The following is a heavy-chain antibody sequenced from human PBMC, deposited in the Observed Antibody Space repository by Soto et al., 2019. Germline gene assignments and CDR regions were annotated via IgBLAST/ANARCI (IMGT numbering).Heavy chain of an antibody. CDR3: AKEFGGELQLSHPYYNSGMDV. CDR1: GFTFRSYG. Sequence: QVQLVESGGGVVQPGRSLRLSCAASGFTFRSYGMHWVRQAPGKGLEWVALMSFDGSNKYYADSVRGRFTISSDNSKSTLYLQMDILRPEDTAVYYCAKEFGGELQLSHPYYNSGMDVWGQGTTVTVSS. V-gene: IGHV3-30*18. D-gene: IGHD1-1*01. CDR2: MSFDGSNK. J-gene: IGHJ6*02.